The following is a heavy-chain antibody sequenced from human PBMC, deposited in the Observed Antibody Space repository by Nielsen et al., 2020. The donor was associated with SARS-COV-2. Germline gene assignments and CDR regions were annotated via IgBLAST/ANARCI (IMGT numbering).Heavy chain of an antibody. D-gene: IGHD2/OR15-2a*01. J-gene: IGHJ4*02. CDR2: IYSGGST. CDR3: AKERLIVPFFDY. Sequence: GESLKISCAASGFTVSSNYMSWVRQAPGKGLEWVSVIYSGGSTYYADSVKGRFTISRDNSKNTLYLQLNSLRAEDTAIYYCAKERLIVPFFDYWGQGTLVTVSS. V-gene: IGHV3-53*01. CDR1: GFTVSSNY.